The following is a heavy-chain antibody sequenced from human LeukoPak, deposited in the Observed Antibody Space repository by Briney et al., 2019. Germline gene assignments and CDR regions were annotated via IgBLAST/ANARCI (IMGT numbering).Heavy chain of an antibody. V-gene: IGHV3-21*01. CDR3: ARDEGIAAAGTVY. Sequence: GGSLRLSCAASGFTFSSYSMNWVRQAPGKGLEWVSSISSSSSYIYYADSVKGRFTISRDNAKDSLYLQMNSLRAEDTAVYYCARDEGIAAAGTVYWGQGTLVTVSS. CDR2: ISSSSSYI. J-gene: IGHJ4*02. CDR1: GFTFSSYS. D-gene: IGHD6-13*01.